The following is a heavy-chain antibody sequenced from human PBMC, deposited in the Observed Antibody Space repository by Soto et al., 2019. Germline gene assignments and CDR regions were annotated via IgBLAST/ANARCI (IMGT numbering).Heavy chain of an antibody. J-gene: IGHJ4*02. CDR1: GGTFSSYA. Sequence: QVQLVQSGAEVKKPGSSVKVSCKASGGTFSSYAISWVRQAPGQGLEWMGGIIPIFGTANYAQKFQGRVTITADESTSTAYMELSSLRSEDKGVDYCASNEGAVGATGVVADYWGQGTLVTVSS. V-gene: IGHV1-69*01. CDR2: IIPIFGTA. D-gene: IGHD1-26*01. CDR3: ASNEGAVGATGVVADY.